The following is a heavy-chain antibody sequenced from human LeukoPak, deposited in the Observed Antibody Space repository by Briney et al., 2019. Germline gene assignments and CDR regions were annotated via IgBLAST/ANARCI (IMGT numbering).Heavy chain of an antibody. CDR1: GGSISSYY. J-gene: IGHJ6*03. CDR3: ARDSDPIHSYYYYYYYMDV. V-gene: IGHV4-39*01. CDR2: IYYSGST. Sequence: PSETLSLTCTVSGGSISSYYWSWIRQPPGKGLEWIGSIYYSGSTYYNPSLKSRVTISVDTSKNQFSLKVSSVTAADTAVYYCARDSDPIHSYYYYYYYMDVWGKGTTVTVSS. D-gene: IGHD2-15*01.